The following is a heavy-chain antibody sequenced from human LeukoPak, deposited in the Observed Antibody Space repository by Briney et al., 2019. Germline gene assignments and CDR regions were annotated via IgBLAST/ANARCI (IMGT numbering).Heavy chain of an antibody. CDR2: INHSGST. V-gene: IGHV4-34*01. CDR1: GGSFSGYY. CDR3: ARGPLLYN. Sequence: SETLSLTCAVYGGSFSGYYWSWIRQPPGKGLEWIGEINHSGSTNYNPSLKSRVTISVDTSKNQFSLKLSSVTAADTAVYYCARGPLLYNWGQGTLVTVSS. J-gene: IGHJ4*02.